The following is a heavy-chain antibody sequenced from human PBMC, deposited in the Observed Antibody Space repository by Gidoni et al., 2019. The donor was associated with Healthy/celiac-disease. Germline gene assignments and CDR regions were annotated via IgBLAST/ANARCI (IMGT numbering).Heavy chain of an antibody. CDR1: GFTFSSYS. CDR2: ISSSSSYI. D-gene: IGHD6-19*01. Sequence: EVQLVESGGGLVKPGGSLRLSCAASGFTFSSYSMNWVRQAPGKGLEWVSSISSSSSYIYYADSVKGRFTISRDNAKNSLYLQMNSLRAEDTAVYYCAREDSSGWTDFDYWGQGTLVTVSS. CDR3: AREDSSGWTDFDY. V-gene: IGHV3-21*01. J-gene: IGHJ4*02.